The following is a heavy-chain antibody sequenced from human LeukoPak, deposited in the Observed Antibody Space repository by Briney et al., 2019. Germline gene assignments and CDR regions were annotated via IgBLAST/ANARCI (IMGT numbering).Heavy chain of an antibody. J-gene: IGHJ6*03. CDR1: GFTFSSYG. V-gene: IGHV3-33*01. Sequence: GGSLRVSCVASGFTFSSYGMHWVRQAPGKGVEWVAVIWYDGSNKYYADSVKGRFAISRDNSKNTLYLQMNSLRAEDTAGYDCAIDGQYQLPNYYYYYIDVWGKGTT. CDR2: IWYDGSNK. D-gene: IGHD2-2*01. CDR3: AIDGQYQLPNYYYYYIDV.